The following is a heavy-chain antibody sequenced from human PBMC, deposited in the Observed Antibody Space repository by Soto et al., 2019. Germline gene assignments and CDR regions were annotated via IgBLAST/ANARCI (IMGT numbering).Heavy chain of an antibody. Sequence: GESLKISCKGSGYSFPSYWITWVRQMPGKGLEWMGRIDPSDSYTNYSPSFQGHVTISADKSINTAYLQWSSLKASDTAMYYCASECSGGSCNFGYWGQGTLVTVSS. CDR3: ASECSGGSCNFGY. D-gene: IGHD2-15*01. V-gene: IGHV5-10-1*01. CDR2: IDPSDSYT. CDR1: GYSFPSYW. J-gene: IGHJ4*02.